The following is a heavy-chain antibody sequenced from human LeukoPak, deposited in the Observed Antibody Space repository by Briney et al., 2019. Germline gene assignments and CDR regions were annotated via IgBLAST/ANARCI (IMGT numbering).Heavy chain of an antibody. CDR1: GGSVSSGGYY. Sequence: SETLSLTCTVSGGSVSSGGYYWSWIRQPPGKGLEWIGYIYYSGSTNYNPSLKSRVTISVDTSKNQFSLKLSSVTAADTAVYYCVRDWGPDRGYRVRAYYYYGMDVWGQGTTVTVSS. CDR2: IYYSGST. V-gene: IGHV4-61*08. CDR3: VRDWGPDRGYRVRAYYYYGMDV. D-gene: IGHD5-18*01. J-gene: IGHJ6*02.